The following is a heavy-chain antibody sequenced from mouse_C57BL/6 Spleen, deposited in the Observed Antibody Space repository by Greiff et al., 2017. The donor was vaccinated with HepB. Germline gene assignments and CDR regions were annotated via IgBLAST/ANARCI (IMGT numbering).Heavy chain of an antibody. CDR2: IYPSDSET. CDR1: GYTFTSYW. V-gene: IGHV1-61*01. J-gene: IGHJ4*01. Sequence: QVQLKQPGAELARPGSSVKLSCKASGYTFTSYWMDWVKQRPGQGLEWIGNIYPSDSETHYNQKFKDKATLTVDKSSSTAYMQLSSLTSEDSAVYYCARGATHAMDYWGQGTSVTVSS. D-gene: IGHD3-1*01. CDR3: ARGATHAMDY.